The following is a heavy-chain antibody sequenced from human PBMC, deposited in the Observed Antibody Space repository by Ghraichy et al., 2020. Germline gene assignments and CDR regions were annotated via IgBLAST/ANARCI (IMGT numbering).Heavy chain of an antibody. CDR1: GGSISSYY. CDR3: ARLGHSSGWYGPAFDY. D-gene: IGHD6-19*01. CDR2: IYTSGST. Sequence: SETLSLTCTVSGGSISSYYWSWIRQPPGKGLEWIGYIYTSGSTNYNPSLKSRVTISVDTSKNQFSLKLSSVTAADTAVYYCARLGHSSGWYGPAFDYWGQGTLVTVSS. J-gene: IGHJ4*02. V-gene: IGHV4-4*09.